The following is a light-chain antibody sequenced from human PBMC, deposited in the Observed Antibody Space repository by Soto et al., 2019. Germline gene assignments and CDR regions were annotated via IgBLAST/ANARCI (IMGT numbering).Light chain of an antibody. J-gene: IGLJ1*01. V-gene: IGLV1-40*01. CDR1: SSNIGAGYH. CDR2: GAS. CDR3: QSSDSRLSGSDV. Sequence: QSVLTQPPSVSGAPGQRVTISCTGSSSNIGAGYHVHWYQQLPGAAPKLLICGASSRPSGVPDRFSGSKSGTSASLAITGLQADDEADYYCQSSDSRLSGSDVFGTGTKVTGL.